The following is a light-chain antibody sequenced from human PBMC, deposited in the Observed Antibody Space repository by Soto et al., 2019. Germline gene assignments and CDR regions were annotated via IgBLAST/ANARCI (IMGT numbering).Light chain of an antibody. CDR2: EGS. J-gene: IGLJ2*01. Sequence: ALTQPASVSGSPGQSITISCTGSSSDVGSYNLVSWYQQHPGKAPKLMIYEGSKRPSGVSNRFSGSKSGNTASLTISGLQAEDEADYYCCSYAGSSTSVVFGGGTKVTVL. V-gene: IGLV2-23*01. CDR3: CSYAGSSTSVV. CDR1: SSDVGSYNL.